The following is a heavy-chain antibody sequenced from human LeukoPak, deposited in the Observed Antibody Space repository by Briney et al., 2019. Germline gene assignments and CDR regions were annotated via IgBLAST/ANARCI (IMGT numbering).Heavy chain of an antibody. J-gene: IGHJ4*02. D-gene: IGHD6-6*01. V-gene: IGHV3-23*01. CDR3: GTDAGVSSPSPFDY. CDR2: ISGSGGST. Sequence: GGSLRLSCAASGLTFSSYAMSWVRQAPGKGLGWVSAISGSGGSTYYADSAKGRFTISRDNSKNTLYLQMNILRDEDTAVYYCGTDAGVSSPSPFDYWGQGNLVTVSS. CDR1: GLTFSSYA.